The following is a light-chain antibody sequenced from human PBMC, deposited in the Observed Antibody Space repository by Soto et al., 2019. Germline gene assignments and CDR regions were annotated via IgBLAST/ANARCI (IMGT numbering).Light chain of an antibody. CDR3: VQSLQPPWT. Sequence: DIVMTQSPLSLPVTPGEPSSISCRTNQSLLFSDGYNYLDWYLQKQGQSPQLLLYLSSNRASGVPDRVSGSGSGTDFTLKISRVESEDVGVYYCVQSLQPPWTCGQRTKVDIK. J-gene: IGKJ1*01. CDR1: QSLLFSDGYNY. V-gene: IGKV2-28*01. CDR2: LSS.